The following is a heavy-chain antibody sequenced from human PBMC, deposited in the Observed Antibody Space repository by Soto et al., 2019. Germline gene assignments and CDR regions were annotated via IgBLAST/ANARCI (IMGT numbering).Heavy chain of an antibody. CDR3: AKATTNGGWFNPFDS. CDR2: IYHSGST. Sequence: PSETLSLTCAVSGYSISSGYYWGWIRQHPGKGLEWIGSIYHSGSTYYIPSLKSRVTISVDTSKNQFSLKLSSVTADDTAVYYCAKATTNGGWFNPFDSWGQGALVTVSS. D-gene: IGHD6-19*01. V-gene: IGHV4-38-2*01. J-gene: IGHJ4*02. CDR1: GYSISSGYY.